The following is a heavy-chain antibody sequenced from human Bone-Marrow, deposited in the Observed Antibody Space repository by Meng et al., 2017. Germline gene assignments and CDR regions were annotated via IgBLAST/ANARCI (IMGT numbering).Heavy chain of an antibody. D-gene: IGHD4-23*01. Sequence: GESLKISCAASGFTFSDYYMSWIRQAPGKGLEWVALIWYDGTNKYYGDSVKGRFTISRDNSKNTLYLHMNRLRDEDTAVYYCARDGYGGSGGGIDYWGQGTLVTVSS. J-gene: IGHJ4*02. CDR3: ARDGYGGSGGGIDY. V-gene: IGHV3-33*08. CDR1: GFTFSDYY. CDR2: IWYDGTNK.